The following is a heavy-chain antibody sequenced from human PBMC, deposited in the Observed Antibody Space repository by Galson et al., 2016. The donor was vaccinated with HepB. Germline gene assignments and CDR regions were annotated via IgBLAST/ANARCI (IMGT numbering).Heavy chain of an antibody. CDR2: ISGSGYDT. CDR1: GFTFSSYI. Sequence: LRLSCAASGFTFSSYIMSWVRQAPGKRLEWVAAISGSGYDTYYTDPAKGRFTISKDKSKNTVYLHMNNLRAEDTAIYYCAKLMGDWGDRSTGFVDYWGQGTLVTVAS. CDR3: AKLMGDWGDRSTGFVDY. V-gene: IGHV3-23*01. J-gene: IGHJ4*02. D-gene: IGHD1-1*01.